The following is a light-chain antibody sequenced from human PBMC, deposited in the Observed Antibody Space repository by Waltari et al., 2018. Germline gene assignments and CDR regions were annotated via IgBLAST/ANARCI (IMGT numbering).Light chain of an antibody. CDR2: DVN. Sequence: QSALTQTASVSGSPGQAITISCSGTSSDIGKYNLVSWYQQHPGKAPTLIIYDVNKRPSGFSNASPGSKSGTPPFLTTPGLQSADEADYYCCSYAGSAISIFGGGTKVPVL. V-gene: IGLV2-23*02. CDR3: CSYAGSAISI. J-gene: IGLJ2*01. CDR1: SSDIGKYNL.